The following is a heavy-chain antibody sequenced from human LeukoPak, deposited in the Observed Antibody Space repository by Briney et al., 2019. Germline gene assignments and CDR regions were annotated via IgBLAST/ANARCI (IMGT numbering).Heavy chain of an antibody. Sequence: GGSLRLSCAASAFTFSNYAMSRVRQAPGKGLEWVSGISSTGGSTYYADSVKGRFTISRDNSKNTLYLEMNSLRAEDTAVYFCAKVVGSWSNVDYWGQGTLVTVSS. J-gene: IGHJ4*02. CDR3: AKVVGSWSNVDY. D-gene: IGHD6-13*01. V-gene: IGHV3-23*01. CDR2: ISSTGGST. CDR1: AFTFSNYA.